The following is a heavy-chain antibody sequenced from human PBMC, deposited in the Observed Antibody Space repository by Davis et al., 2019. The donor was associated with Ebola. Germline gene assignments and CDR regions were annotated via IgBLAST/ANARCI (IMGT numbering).Heavy chain of an antibody. CDR2: LIPLFGTA. V-gene: IGHV1-69*13. Sequence: SSVKVSCKASGGTFSSYAISRVRQAPGQGLEWLGGLIPLFGTANYAQKFQGRVTITADESTSTAYMELSSLRSEDTAVYYCARIAAAWYNDMNWFDPWGQGTLVTVSS. CDR3: ARIAAAWYNDMNWFDP. D-gene: IGHD6-13*01. CDR1: GGTFSSYA. J-gene: IGHJ5*02.